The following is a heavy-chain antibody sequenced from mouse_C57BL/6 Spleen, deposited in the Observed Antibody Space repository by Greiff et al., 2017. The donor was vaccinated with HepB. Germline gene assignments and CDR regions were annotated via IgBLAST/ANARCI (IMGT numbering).Heavy chain of an antibody. J-gene: IGHJ2*01. CDR2: INPSGGYT. CDR3: ARSFDYGSSYWGFDY. D-gene: IGHD1-1*01. Sequence: QVQLQQSGAELARPGASVKMSCKASGYTFTSYTMHWVKQRPGQGLEWIGYINPSGGYTKYNQKFKDKATLTADKSSSTAYMQLSSLTSEDSAVYYCARSFDYGSSYWGFDYWGQGTTLTVSS. CDR1: GYTFTSYT. V-gene: IGHV1-4*01.